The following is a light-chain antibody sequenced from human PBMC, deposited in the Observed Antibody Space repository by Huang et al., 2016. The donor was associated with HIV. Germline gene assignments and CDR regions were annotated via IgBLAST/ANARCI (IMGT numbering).Light chain of an antibody. V-gene: IGKV3-15*01. CDR1: QSVSNN. CDR2: EAS. J-gene: IGKJ4*01. Sequence: ERVMTQSPATLAVSPGERATLSCRASQSVSNNLSWYRQKPGHAPSLRFYEASSRATGGPARFSAIGSGTEFTLTISSLQSEDFAIYYCQQFNNWPPSFGGGTKVEIK. CDR3: QQFNNWPPS.